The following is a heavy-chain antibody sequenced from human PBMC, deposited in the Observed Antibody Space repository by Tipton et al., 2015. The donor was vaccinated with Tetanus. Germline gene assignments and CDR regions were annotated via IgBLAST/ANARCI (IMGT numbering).Heavy chain of an antibody. CDR1: GYSFGIYW. CDR2: IYPGDSDT. CDR3: ARRLGPYTGDQIWHFDL. J-gene: IGHJ2*01. V-gene: IGHV5-51*01. D-gene: IGHD7-27*01. Sequence: QLVQSGAEVKKPGESLKISCKGSGYSFGIYWLAWVRQMPGKGLEWMGIIYPGDSDTRYSPSFEGQVTISVDKSISTAYLQWSSLQASDTAMYYCARRLGPYTGDQIWHFDLWGRGTLVTVSS.